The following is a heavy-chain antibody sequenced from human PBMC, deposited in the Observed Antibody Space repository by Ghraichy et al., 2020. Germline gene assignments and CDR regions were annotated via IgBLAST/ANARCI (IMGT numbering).Heavy chain of an antibody. J-gene: IGHJ3*02. CDR2: MNTNSGST. Sequence: ASVKVSCKASGYTFTSHDINWVRQASGQGPEWIGWMNTNSGSTGYAQKFQGRVTMTRSTSISTAYMELSSLKSEDTAMYYCLRVQKAYDAFDMWGQGTMVTVSS. CDR3: LRVQKAYDAFDM. V-gene: IGHV1-8*01. CDR1: GYTFTSHD.